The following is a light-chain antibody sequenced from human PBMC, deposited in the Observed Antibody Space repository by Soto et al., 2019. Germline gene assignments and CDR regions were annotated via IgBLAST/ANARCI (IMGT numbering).Light chain of an antibody. CDR2: GAS. CDR1: QSVSSSY. Sequence: EFVLTQSPGTLSLSPGERATLSCRASQSVSSSYLAWYQQKPGQAPRILIYGASTRATGIPDRFSGSESGTDFTLTISRLEPEDVALYYCQQYGSSPPLTFGGGTKVEIK. CDR3: QQYGSSPPLT. V-gene: IGKV3-20*01. J-gene: IGKJ4*01.